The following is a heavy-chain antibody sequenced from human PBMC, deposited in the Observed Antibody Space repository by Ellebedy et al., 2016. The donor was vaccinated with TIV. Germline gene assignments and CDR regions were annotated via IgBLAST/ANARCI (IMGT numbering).Heavy chain of an antibody. J-gene: IGHJ2*01. D-gene: IGHD2-2*02. CDR1: GGSFSGYY. V-gene: IGHV4-34*01. Sequence: SETLSLTCAVYGGSFSGYYWSWIRQPPGKGLEWIGEINHSGSTNYNPSLKSRVTISVDTSKNQFSLKLSSVTAADTAVYYCASTAISPYFDLWGRGTLVTVSS. CDR3: ASTAISPYFDL. CDR2: INHSGST.